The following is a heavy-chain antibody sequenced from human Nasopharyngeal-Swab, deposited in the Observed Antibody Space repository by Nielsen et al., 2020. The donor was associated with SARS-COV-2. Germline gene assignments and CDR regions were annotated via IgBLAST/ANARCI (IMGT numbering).Heavy chain of an antibody. J-gene: IGHJ5*02. V-gene: IGHV3-30*18. CDR3: AKVYGGSEFDP. D-gene: IGHD4-23*01. CDR2: ISYDGSNK. Sequence: SLMIACAASGFTFSSYGMHWVRQAPGKGLEWVALISYDGSNKYYADSVKGRFTISRDNSKNTLYLQMNSLRAEDTAVYYCAKVYGGSEFDPWGQGTLVTVSS. CDR1: GFTFSSYG.